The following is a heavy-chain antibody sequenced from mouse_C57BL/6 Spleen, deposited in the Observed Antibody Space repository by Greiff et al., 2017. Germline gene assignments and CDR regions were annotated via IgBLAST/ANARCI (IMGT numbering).Heavy chain of an antibody. CDR3: AREGSSYNAMDY. CDR2: ISYDGSN. J-gene: IGHJ4*01. V-gene: IGHV3-6*01. D-gene: IGHD1-1*01. Sequence: EVKLVESGPGLVKPSQSLSLTCSVTGYSITSGYYWNWIRQFPGNKLEWRGYISYDGSNNYNPSLKNRISITRDTSKNQFFLKLNSVTTEDTATYYCAREGSSYNAMDYWGQGTSVTVSS. CDR1: GYSITSGYY.